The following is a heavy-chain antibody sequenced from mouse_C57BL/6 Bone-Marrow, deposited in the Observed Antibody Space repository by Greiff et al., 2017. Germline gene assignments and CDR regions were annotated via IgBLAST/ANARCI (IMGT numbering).Heavy chain of an antibody. V-gene: IGHV8-8*01. CDR3: ARDYYGSSVERFAY. D-gene: IGHD1-1*01. J-gene: IGHJ3*01. CDR2: IWWDGAK. Sequence: QVQLKESGPGILQPSQTLSLTCSFSGFSLSTFGMGVGWIRQPSGKGLEWLAHIWWDGAKYYNPALKSRLTISKDTSKNQVFLKIANVDTAETATYYCARDYYGSSVERFAYWGQGTLVTVSA. CDR1: GFSLSTFGMG.